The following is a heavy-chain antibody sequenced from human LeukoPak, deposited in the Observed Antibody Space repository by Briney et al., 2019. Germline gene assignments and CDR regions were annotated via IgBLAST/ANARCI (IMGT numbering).Heavy chain of an antibody. CDR1: GGSISSYY. V-gene: IGHV4-59*01. Sequence: SETLSLTCTVSGGSISSYYWSWIRQPPGKGLEWIGYIYYSGSTNYNPSLKSRVTISVDTSKNQFSLKLSSVTAADTAVYYCARARNSGWKTWGQGTLVTVSS. D-gene: IGHD6-25*01. CDR2: IYYSGST. CDR3: ARARNSGWKT. J-gene: IGHJ5*02.